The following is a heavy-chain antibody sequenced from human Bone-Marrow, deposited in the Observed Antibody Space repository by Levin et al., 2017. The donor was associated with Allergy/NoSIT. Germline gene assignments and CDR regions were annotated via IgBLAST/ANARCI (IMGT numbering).Heavy chain of an antibody. CDR2: IIPIFGTA. CDR1: GGTFSSYA. CDR3: ARDYYGSGSYGYY. V-gene: IGHV1-69*01. Sequence: GGSLRLSCKASGGTFSSYAISWVRQAPGQGLEWMGGIIPIFGTANYAQKFQGRVTITADESTSTAYMELSSLRSEDTAVYYCARDYYGSGSYGYYWGQGTLVTVSS. J-gene: IGHJ4*02. D-gene: IGHD3-10*01.